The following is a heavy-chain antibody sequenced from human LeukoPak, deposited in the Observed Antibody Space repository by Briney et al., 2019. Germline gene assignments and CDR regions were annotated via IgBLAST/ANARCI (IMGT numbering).Heavy chain of an antibody. D-gene: IGHD3-3*01. CDR1: GYSISSGYY. CDR3: ASAVTYYDFWSGYLAGSDAFDI. CDR2: IYHSGST. Sequence: SETLSLTCAVSGYSISSGYYWGWIRPPPGKGLEWIGSIYHSGSTYYNPSLKSRVTISVDTSKNQFSLKLSSVTAADTAVYYCASAVTYYDFWSGYLAGSDAFDIWGQGTMVTVSS. V-gene: IGHV4-38-2*01. J-gene: IGHJ3*02.